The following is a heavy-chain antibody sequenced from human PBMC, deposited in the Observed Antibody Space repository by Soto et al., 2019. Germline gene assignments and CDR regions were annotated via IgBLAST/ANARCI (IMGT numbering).Heavy chain of an antibody. D-gene: IGHD2-21*01. V-gene: IGHV3-74*01. CDR3: AADPIVDY. CDR1: GFTFSSYW. J-gene: IGHJ4*02. CDR2: INSDGNIT. Sequence: EVQLVESGGGSVQPGGSRRLSCKTSGFTFSSYWMHWVRQAPGKGLVWVSRINSDGNITRYADSVKGRFTISRDNAKNMLFLQMDSLTAEDTAVYYCAADPIVDYWGQGTLVTVSS.